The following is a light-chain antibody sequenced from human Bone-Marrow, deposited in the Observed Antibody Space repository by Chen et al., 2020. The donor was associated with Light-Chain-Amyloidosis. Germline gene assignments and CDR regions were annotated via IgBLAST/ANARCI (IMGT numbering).Light chain of an antibody. CDR2: EVI. Sequence: QSALTQPASVSGSPGQSITISCTGTSSDVGGDNHVSWYQQHPDKAPKLLIYEVINRPSWVPDRFSGSKSDNTASLTISGLQTEDEADYFCSSYNITNTLVFGSGTRVTVL. J-gene: IGLJ1*01. CDR3: SSYNITNTLV. CDR1: SSDVGGDNH. V-gene: IGLV2-14*01.